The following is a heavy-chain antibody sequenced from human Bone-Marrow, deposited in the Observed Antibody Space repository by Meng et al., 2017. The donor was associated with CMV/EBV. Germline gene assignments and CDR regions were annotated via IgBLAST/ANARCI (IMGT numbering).Heavy chain of an antibody. J-gene: IGHJ6*02. V-gene: IGHV3-23*01. Sequence: GGSLRLSCAASGFTFSSYAMSWVRQAPGKGLEWVSAISGSGGSTYYADSVKGRFTISRDNSKNTLYLQMNSLRAEDTAVYYCARVEYQLPYYYYYGMDVWGQGTTVTVSS. CDR1: GFTFSSYA. CDR2: ISGSGGST. D-gene: IGHD2-2*01. CDR3: ARVEYQLPYYYYYGMDV.